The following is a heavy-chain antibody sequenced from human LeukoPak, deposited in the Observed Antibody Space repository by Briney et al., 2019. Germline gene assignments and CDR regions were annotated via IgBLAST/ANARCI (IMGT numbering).Heavy chain of an antibody. CDR3: ARDFRGGYDFWSGYYTPYYFDY. V-gene: IGHV4-39*07. CDR2: MYYSGST. D-gene: IGHD3-3*01. J-gene: IGHJ4*02. CDR1: GGSISSSGYY. Sequence: PSETLSLTCTVSGGSISSSGYYWGWIRQPPGKGLEWIGSMYYSGSTYHNPSLKSRVTISVDTSKNQFSLKLSSVTAADTAVYYCARDFRGGYDFWSGYYTPYYFDYWDQGILVTVSS.